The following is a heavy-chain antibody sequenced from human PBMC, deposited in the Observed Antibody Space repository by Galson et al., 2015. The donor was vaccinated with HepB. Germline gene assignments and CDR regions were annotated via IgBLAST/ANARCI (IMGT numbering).Heavy chain of an antibody. CDR1: GDSVSSTGAA. CDR3: ARDAEFGYDALDI. CDR2: TFYRSKWYF. Sequence: CAISGDSVSSTGAAWNWIRQSPSRGLEWLGRTFYRSKWYFDYAVSVKSRISINPDTTKNQFSLQINSVTPEDTAVYYCARDAEFGYDALDIWGQGTMVTVSS. V-gene: IGHV6-1*01. D-gene: IGHD2-2*03. J-gene: IGHJ3*02.